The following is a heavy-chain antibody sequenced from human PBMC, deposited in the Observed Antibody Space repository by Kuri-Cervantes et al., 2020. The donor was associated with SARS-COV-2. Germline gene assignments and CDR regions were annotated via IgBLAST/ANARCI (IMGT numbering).Heavy chain of an antibody. V-gene: IGHV4-34*01. CDR1: GGSFSGYY. D-gene: IGHD6-6*01. J-gene: IGHJ4*02. CDR3: ARGDVAARPDY. Sequence: SQTLSLTCAVYGGSFSGYYWSWIRQPPGKGLEWIGEINHSGSTNYNPSLKSRVTISVDTSKNQFSLKLSSVTAAHTAVYYCARGDVAARPDYWGQGTLVTVSS. CDR2: INHSGST.